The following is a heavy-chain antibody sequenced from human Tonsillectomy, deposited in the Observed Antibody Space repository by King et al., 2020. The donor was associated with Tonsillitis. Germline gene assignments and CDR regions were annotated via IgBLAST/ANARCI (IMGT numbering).Heavy chain of an antibody. V-gene: IGHV3-33*05. CDR3: ARGDSGSYHPYYCDMDV. CDR2: ISYDGSDQ. J-gene: IGHJ6*02. D-gene: IGHD1-26*01. Sequence: QLVQSGGGVVQPGRSLRLSCAASGFTFSGYDMHWVRQAPGKGLEWVAVISYDGSDQYYADSLKGRFTISRDNSKNTLYLQMNSLRAEDTAVYYCARGDSGSYHPYYCDMDVWGQGTTVTVSS. CDR1: GFTFSGYD.